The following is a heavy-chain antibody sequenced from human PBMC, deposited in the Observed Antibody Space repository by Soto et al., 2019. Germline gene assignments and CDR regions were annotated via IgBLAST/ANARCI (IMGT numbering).Heavy chain of an antibody. D-gene: IGHD5-12*01. V-gene: IGHV3-30*18. Sequence: QVQLVESGGGVVQPGRSLRLSCAASGFTFSSYGMHWVRQAPGKGLEWVAVISYDGSNKYYADSVKGRFTISRDNSKNTLYLQMNSLRAEDTAVYYCAKGGRCGGYDSIDYWGQGTLVTVSS. CDR3: AKGGRCGGYDSIDY. CDR1: GFTFSSYG. CDR2: ISYDGSNK. J-gene: IGHJ4*02.